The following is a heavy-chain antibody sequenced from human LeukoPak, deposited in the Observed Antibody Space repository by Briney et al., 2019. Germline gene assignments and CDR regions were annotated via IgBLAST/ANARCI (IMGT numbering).Heavy chain of an antibody. CDR2: IKQDGSEK. CDR3: ARGGWYFDY. J-gene: IGHJ4*02. V-gene: IGHV3-7*04. CDR1: GFTLSDHW. Sequence: GGSLRLSCAASGFTLSDHWMTWVRQAPGKGLEWVAYIKQDGSEKYYVDSVKGRFTISRDNSKNSLYLQMNSLRAEDTAVYYCARGGWYFDYWGQGTLVTVSS. D-gene: IGHD6-19*01.